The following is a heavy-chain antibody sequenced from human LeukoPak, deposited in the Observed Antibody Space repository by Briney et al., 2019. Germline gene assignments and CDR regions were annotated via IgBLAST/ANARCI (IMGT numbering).Heavy chain of an antibody. CDR3: ARGETLTRNAFDI. CDR1: GGSFSGYY. J-gene: IGHJ3*02. V-gene: IGHV4-34*01. CDR2: INHSGST. Sequence: PSETLSLTCAVYGGSFSGYYWSWIRQPPGKGLEWIGEINHSGSTNYNPSLKSRVTISVDTSKNQFSLKLSSVTAADTAVYYCARGETLTRNAFDIWGQGTMVTVSS. D-gene: IGHD4/OR15-4a*01.